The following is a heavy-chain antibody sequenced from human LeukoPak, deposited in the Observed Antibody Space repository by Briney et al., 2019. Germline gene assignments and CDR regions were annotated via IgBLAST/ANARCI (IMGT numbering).Heavy chain of an antibody. V-gene: IGHV4-39*01. J-gene: IGHJ5*02. CDR1: GASIGSSSFY. CDR3: ARQAGVTMVRGVTRWFDP. D-gene: IGHD3-10*01. CDR2: IYYSGST. Sequence: SETLSLTCTVSGASIGSSSFYWGWIRQPPGRGLEWIGSIYYSGSTYYNPSLKSRVTISVDTSKNQFSLKLSSVTAADTAVYYCARQAGVTMVRGVTRWFDPWGQGTLVTVSS.